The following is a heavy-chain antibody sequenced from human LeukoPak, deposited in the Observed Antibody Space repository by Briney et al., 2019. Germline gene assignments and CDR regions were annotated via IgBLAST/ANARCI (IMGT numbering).Heavy chain of an antibody. Sequence: PGGSLRLSCAASGFTFSSYAMHWVRQAPGKGLEYVSAISSNGGSTYYANSVKGRFTISRDNSKNTLYLQMGSLRAEDMAVYYCARGLLRSGPKAAAGTTPGYWGQGTLVTVSS. CDR2: ISSNGGST. CDR3: ARGLLRSGPKAAAGTTPGY. D-gene: IGHD6-13*01. V-gene: IGHV3-64*01. J-gene: IGHJ4*02. CDR1: GFTFSSYA.